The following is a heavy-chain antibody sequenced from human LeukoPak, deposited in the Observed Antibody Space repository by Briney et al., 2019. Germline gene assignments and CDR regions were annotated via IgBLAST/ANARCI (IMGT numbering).Heavy chain of an antibody. CDR1: GFTFSNHG. CDR2: ISFDGSNK. CDR3: AKGGSWSGNY. D-gene: IGHD3-3*01. V-gene: IGHV3-30*18. J-gene: IGHJ4*02. Sequence: PGGSLRLSCAASGFTFSNHGMHWVRQAPGKGLEWVAVISFDGSNKFYADSVKGRFTISRDNSKNTLCLQMNSLRAEDTAVYYCAKGGSWSGNYWGQGTLVTVSS.